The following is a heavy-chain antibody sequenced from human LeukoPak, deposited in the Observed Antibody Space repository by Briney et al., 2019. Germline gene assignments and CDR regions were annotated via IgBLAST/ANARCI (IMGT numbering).Heavy chain of an antibody. J-gene: IGHJ4*02. CDR1: GYGFTSYW. D-gene: IGHD1-26*01. CDR2: IYPGDSDT. CDR3: ARRRDLYSGSYYPFDY. Sequence: GESLKISCKGSGYGFTSYWIGWVRQMPGKGLEWMGIIYPGDSDTRYSPSFQGQVTISADRSISTAYLQWSSLEASDTAMYYCARRRDLYSGSYYPFDYWGQGTLVTVSS. V-gene: IGHV5-51*01.